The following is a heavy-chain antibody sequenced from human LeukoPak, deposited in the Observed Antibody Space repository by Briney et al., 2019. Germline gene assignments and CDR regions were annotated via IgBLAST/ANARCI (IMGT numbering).Heavy chain of an antibody. D-gene: IGHD6-19*01. Sequence: ASVKVSCKASGYTFTSCDINWVRQATGQGLEWMGWMNPNSGNTGYGESFQGRITMTRDISIGTAYMELSNLTSEDTAIYYCTRGSSGRRDNWGQGTLVTVSA. CDR3: TRGSSGRRDN. V-gene: IGHV1-8*01. CDR1: GYTFTSCD. J-gene: IGHJ4*02. CDR2: MNPNSGNT.